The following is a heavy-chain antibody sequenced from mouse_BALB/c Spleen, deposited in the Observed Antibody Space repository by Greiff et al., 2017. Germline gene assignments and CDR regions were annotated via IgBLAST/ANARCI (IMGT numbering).Heavy chain of an antibody. CDR3: ARRGYRYDDAMDY. CDR2: ISNGGGST. D-gene: IGHD2-14*01. J-gene: IGHJ4*01. V-gene: IGHV5-12-2*01. Sequence: EVHLVESGGGLVKPGGSLKLSCAASGFTFSSYTMSWVRQTPEKRLEWVAYISNGGGSTYYPDTVKGRFTISRDNAKNTLYLQMSSLKSEDTAMYYCARRGYRYDDAMDYWGQGTSVTVSS. CDR1: GFTFSSYT.